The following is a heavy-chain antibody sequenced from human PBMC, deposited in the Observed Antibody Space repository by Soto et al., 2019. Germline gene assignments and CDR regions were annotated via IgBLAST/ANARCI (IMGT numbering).Heavy chain of an antibody. Sequence: SETLSLTCAVSGGSISSSNWWSWVRQPPGKGLEWIGEIYHSGSTNYNPSLKSRVTISVDKSKNQFSLKLSSVTAADTAVYYCARVQKYAEAGFDYWGQGTLVTVSS. CDR2: IYHSGST. D-gene: IGHD2-2*01. V-gene: IGHV4-4*02. CDR1: GGSISSSNW. J-gene: IGHJ4*02. CDR3: ARVQKYAEAGFDY.